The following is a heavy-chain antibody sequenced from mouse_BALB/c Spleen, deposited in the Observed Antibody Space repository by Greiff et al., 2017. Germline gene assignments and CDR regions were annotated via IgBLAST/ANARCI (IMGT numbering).Heavy chain of an antibody. V-gene: IGHV1S22*01. Sequence: LQQPGSELVRPGASVKLSCKASGYTFTSYWMHWVKQRPGQGLEWIGNIYPGSGSTNYDEKFKSKATLTVDTSSSTAYMQLSSLTSEDSAVYFCARTGGWLLLYFDYWGQGTTLTVSS. CDR2: IYPGSGST. CDR1: GYTFTSYW. CDR3: ARTGGWLLLYFDY. J-gene: IGHJ2*01. D-gene: IGHD2-3*01.